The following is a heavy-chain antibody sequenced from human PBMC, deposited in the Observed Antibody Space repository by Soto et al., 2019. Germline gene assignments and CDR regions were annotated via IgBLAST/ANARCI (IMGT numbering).Heavy chain of an antibody. V-gene: IGHV2-26*01. CDR2: IFSNDEK. J-gene: IGHJ6*03. CDR1: GFSLSNARMG. D-gene: IGHD3-3*01. CDR3: ARIPINYDFWSGPPHMDV. Sequence: SGPTLVNPTGTLTLTCPVSGFSLSNARMGVSWIRQPPGKALEWLAHIFSNDEKSYSTSLKSRLTISKDTSKSQVVLTMTNMDPVDTATYYCARIPINYDFWSGPPHMDVWGKGTTVTVSS.